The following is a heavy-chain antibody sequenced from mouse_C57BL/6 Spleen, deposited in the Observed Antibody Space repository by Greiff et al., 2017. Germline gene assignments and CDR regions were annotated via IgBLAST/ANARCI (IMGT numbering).Heavy chain of an antibody. V-gene: IGHV1-64*01. CDR3: ARSTTVVATDAMDY. J-gene: IGHJ4*01. Sequence: QVQLQQPGAELVKPGASVKLSCKASGYTFTSYWMHWVKQRPGQGLEWIGMIHPNSGSTNYNEKFKNKATLTVDKSSNTAYMQLSSLTSEDSAVYYCARSTTVVATDAMDYWGQGTTVTVSS. CDR1: GYTFTSYW. D-gene: IGHD1-1*01. CDR2: IHPNSGST.